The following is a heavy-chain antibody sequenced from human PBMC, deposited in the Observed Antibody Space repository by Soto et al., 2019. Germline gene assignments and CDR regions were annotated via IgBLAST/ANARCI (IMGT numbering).Heavy chain of an antibody. CDR1: GFTFSSYD. CDR2: ISGSGGST. CDR3: AKPNIRYFDWLSPYYFDY. J-gene: IGHJ4*02. V-gene: IGHV3-23*01. Sequence: GESLRLSCAASGFTFSSYDMSWVRQAPGKGLEWVSAISGSGGSTYYADSVKGRFTISRDNSKNTLYLQMNSLRAEDTAVYYCAKPNIRYFDWLSPYYFDYCGQGTLVTVS. D-gene: IGHD3-9*01.